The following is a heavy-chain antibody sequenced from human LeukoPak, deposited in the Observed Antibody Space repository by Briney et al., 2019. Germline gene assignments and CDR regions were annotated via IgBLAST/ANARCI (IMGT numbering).Heavy chain of an antibody. V-gene: IGHV3-21*01. J-gene: IGHJ6*03. Sequence: PGGSLRLSCAASGFAFSTYTMNWVRQPPGKGLEWVSSITSSGSDMYYVDSVQGRFTISRDNSENTLYLQMNYLRVEDTAVYFCAREGCYGCLYYYYMAVWGKGTTVTVSS. D-gene: IGHD4-17*01. CDR1: GFAFSTYT. CDR3: AREGCYGCLYYYYMAV. CDR2: ITSSGSDM.